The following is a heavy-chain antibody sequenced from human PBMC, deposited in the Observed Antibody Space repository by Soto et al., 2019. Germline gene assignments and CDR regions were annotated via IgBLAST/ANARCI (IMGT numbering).Heavy chain of an antibody. D-gene: IGHD2-15*01. Sequence: GGSLRLSCAASGFTFSSYGMHWVRQAPGKGLEWVAVISYDGSNKYYADSVKGRFTISRDNSKNTLYLQMNSLRAEDTAVYYCAKPRDCSGGSCYSNWFDPWGQGTLVTVSS. CDR1: GFTFSSYG. CDR3: AKPRDCSGGSCYSNWFDP. J-gene: IGHJ5*02. CDR2: ISYDGSNK. V-gene: IGHV3-30*18.